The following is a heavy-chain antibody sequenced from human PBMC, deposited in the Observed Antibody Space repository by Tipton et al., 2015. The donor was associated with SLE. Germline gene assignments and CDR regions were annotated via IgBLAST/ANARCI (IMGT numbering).Heavy chain of an antibody. Sequence: EASGFTFSSYAMSWVRQAPGKGLEWVSVIYSGGSSTYYADSVKGRFTISRDNSKNTLYLQMNSLRAEDTAVYYCAKARAGGGFGSYYFDYWGQGTLVTVSS. J-gene: IGHJ4*02. D-gene: IGHD3-16*01. CDR1: GFTFSSYA. CDR2: IYSGGSST. V-gene: IGHV3-23*03. CDR3: AKARAGGGFGSYYFDY.